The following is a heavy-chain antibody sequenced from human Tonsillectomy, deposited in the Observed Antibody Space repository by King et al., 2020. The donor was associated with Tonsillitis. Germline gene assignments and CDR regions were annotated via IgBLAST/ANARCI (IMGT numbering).Heavy chain of an antibody. V-gene: IGHV3-74*01. Sequence: VQLVESGGGLVQPGGSLRLSCAASGFTFSSYWMHWVRQAPGKGLVWVSRINSDRSSTSYADSVKGRFTISRDNAKNTLYLQMNSLRAEDTAVYYCARDLYYDFWSGYTSYNWFDPWGQGTLVTVSS. CDR2: INSDRSST. J-gene: IGHJ5*02. D-gene: IGHD3-3*01. CDR1: GFTFSSYW. CDR3: ARDLYYDFWSGYTSYNWFDP.